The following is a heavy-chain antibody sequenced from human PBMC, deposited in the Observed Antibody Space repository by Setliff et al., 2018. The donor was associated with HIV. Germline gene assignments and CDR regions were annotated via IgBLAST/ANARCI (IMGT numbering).Heavy chain of an antibody. CDR2: VYYSGST. CDR3: ATILVYGVYKWFNP. D-gene: IGHD3-3*01. Sequence: ASETLSLTCTVSGGSITSNDHFWAWVRQSPGKGLEWIGSVYYSGSTFQNRVIIFVDTSKNQFSLHLNSVTAADTAVYYCATILVYGVYKWFNPWGQGTLVTVSS. J-gene: IGHJ5*02. CDR1: GGSITSNDHF. V-gene: IGHV4-39*01.